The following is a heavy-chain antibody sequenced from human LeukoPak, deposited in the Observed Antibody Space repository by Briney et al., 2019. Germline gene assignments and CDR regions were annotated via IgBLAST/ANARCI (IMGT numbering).Heavy chain of an antibody. D-gene: IGHD3-3*01. CDR1: GFTFSDYY. CDR2: ISSSGSTI. V-gene: IGHV3-11*01. Sequence: GGSLRLSCAASGFTFSDYYTSWIRQAPGKGLEWVSYISSSGSTIYYADSVKGRFTISRDNAKNSLYLQMNSLRAEDTAVYYCARDHPNYDFWSGYYYYGMDVWGQGTTVTVSS. CDR3: ARDHPNYDFWSGYYYYGMDV. J-gene: IGHJ6*02.